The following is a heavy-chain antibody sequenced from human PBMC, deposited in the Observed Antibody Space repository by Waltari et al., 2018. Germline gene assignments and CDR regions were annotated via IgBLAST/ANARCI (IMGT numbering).Heavy chain of an antibody. CDR1: GYTFTGYY. CDR2: INANSGGT. CDR3: ARDYFGSGSTPSDY. Sequence: QVHLVQSGAEVKKPGASVKVSCKASGYTFTGYYIHWVRQAPGQGLEWMGWINANSGGTAYAQKFQGRVTVTRDTSISTAYMELSRLRSDDTAVYYCARDYFGSGSTPSDYWGQGTLVTVSS. D-gene: IGHD3-10*01. J-gene: IGHJ4*02. V-gene: IGHV1-2*02.